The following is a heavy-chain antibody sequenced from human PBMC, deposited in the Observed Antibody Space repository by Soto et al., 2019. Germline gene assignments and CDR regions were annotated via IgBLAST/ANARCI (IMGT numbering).Heavy chain of an antibody. J-gene: IGHJ6*02. CDR3: ASYDSSGYPKTDYYYYYRMDV. CDR2: INPNSGGT. V-gene: IGHV1-2*02. CDR1: GYTFTGYY. D-gene: IGHD3-22*01. Sequence: ASVKVSCKASGYTFTGYYMHWVRQAPGQGLEWMGWINPNSGGTNYAQKFQGRVTMTRDTSISTAYMELSRLRSDDTAVYYCASYDSSGYPKTDYYYYYRMDVWGQGTTVTVSS.